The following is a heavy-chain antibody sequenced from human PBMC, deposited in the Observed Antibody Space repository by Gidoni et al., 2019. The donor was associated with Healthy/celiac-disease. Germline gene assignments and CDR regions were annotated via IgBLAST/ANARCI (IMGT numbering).Heavy chain of an antibody. V-gene: IGHV4-34*01. Sequence: QVQLQQWGAGLLKPSETLSLTCAVYGGSFSGYYWSWIRQPPGKGLEWIGESNHSGSTNYNPSLKSRVTISVDTSENQFSLKLSSVTAADTAVYYCARGYYYYGMDVWGQGTTVTVSS. J-gene: IGHJ6*02. CDR1: GGSFSGYY. CDR2: SNHSGST. CDR3: ARGYYYYGMDV.